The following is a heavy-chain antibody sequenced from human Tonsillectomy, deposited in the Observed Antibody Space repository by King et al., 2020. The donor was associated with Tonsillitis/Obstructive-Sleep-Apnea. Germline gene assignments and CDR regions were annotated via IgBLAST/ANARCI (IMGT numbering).Heavy chain of an antibody. CDR3: AREYCSSTSCSPPDWFDP. Sequence: VQLQQWGAGLLKPSETLSLTCAVYGGSFRGYYWSWIRQPPGKGLEWIGEINHSGSTNYNPSLKRRVTISVDTSKNQFSLTLSSVTAADTAVYYCAREYCSSTSCSPPDWFDPWGQGTLVTVSS. V-gene: IGHV4-34*01. J-gene: IGHJ5*02. CDR1: GGSFRGYY. D-gene: IGHD2-2*01. CDR2: INHSGST.